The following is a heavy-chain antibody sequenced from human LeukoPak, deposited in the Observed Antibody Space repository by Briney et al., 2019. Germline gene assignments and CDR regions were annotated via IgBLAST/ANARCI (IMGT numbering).Heavy chain of an antibody. J-gene: IGHJ3*02. CDR3: ARTTVTMDAFDI. V-gene: IGHV3-11*04. Sequence: GGSLRLSCAASGFSFSDYYMSWIRQAPGKGLEWVSYISSSGNNIYYAESVKGRFTISRDNAKNSLYLQMNSLRAEDTAVYYCARTTVTMDAFDIWGQGTMVTVSS. D-gene: IGHD4-17*01. CDR2: ISSSGNNI. CDR1: GFSFSDYY.